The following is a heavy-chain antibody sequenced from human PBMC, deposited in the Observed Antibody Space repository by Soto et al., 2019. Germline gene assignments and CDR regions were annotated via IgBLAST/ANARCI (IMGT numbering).Heavy chain of an antibody. Sequence: SVKVSCKASGGTFSSYAISWVRQAPGQGLEWMGGITPIFGTANYAQKFQGRVTITADKSTSTAYMELSSLRSEDTAVYYCARDLSSGRDLYGMDVWGQGTTVTVSS. D-gene: IGHD3-10*01. V-gene: IGHV1-69*06. CDR1: GGTFSSYA. CDR2: ITPIFGTA. CDR3: ARDLSSGRDLYGMDV. J-gene: IGHJ6*02.